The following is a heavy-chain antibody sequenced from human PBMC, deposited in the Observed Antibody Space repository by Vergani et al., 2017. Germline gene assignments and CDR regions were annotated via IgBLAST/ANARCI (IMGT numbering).Heavy chain of an antibody. J-gene: IGHJ4*02. Sequence: QVQLVQSGAEVKTPGASVKVSCKASGYTFTSYGISWVRQAPGQGLEWMGWISAYNGNTNYAQKLQGRVTMTTDTSTSTAYMELRSLRSDDTAVYYCARDLPRYDFWSGYLHIPIDYWGQGTLVTVSS. V-gene: IGHV1-18*04. D-gene: IGHD3-3*01. CDR3: ARDLPRYDFWSGYLHIPIDY. CDR2: ISAYNGNT. CDR1: GYTFTSYG.